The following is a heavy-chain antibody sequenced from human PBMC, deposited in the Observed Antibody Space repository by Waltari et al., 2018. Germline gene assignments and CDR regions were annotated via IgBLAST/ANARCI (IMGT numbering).Heavy chain of an antibody. V-gene: IGHV4-39*01. CDR1: GGSISSSSYY. D-gene: IGHD6-13*01. CDR2: IYYSGST. Sequence: QLQLQESGPGLVKPSETLSLTCTVSGGSISSSSYYWGWIRQPPGKGLEWIGSIYYSGSTYYNPALKCRVTISVDTSKNQFSLKLSSVTAADTAVYYCARLSSSSWYADYWGQGTLVTVSS. CDR3: ARLSSSSWYADY. J-gene: IGHJ4*02.